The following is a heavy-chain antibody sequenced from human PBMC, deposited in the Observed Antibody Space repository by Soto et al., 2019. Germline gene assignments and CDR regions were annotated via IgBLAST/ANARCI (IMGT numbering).Heavy chain of an antibody. Sequence: GGSLRLSCAASGFIFSSYAMHWVRQAPGKGLEWVAVISYDGSNKYYADSVKGRFTISRDNSKNTLYLQMNSLRAEDTAVYYWARRPSILTRFDYWGHGPLVPASS. D-gene: IGHD6-6*01. CDR2: ISYDGSNK. V-gene: IGHV3-30-3*01. CDR3: ARRPSILTRFDY. CDR1: GFIFSSYA. J-gene: IGHJ4*01.